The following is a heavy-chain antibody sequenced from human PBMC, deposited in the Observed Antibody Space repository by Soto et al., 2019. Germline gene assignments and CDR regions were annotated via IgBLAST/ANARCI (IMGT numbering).Heavy chain of an antibody. CDR3: ARLAPYSSSLRIPHYYYGMDV. J-gene: IGHJ6*02. Sequence: ASVKVSCKASGYTFTSYGISWVRQAPGQGLEWMGWISAYNGNTNYAQKLQGRVTMTTDTSTSTAYMELRSLRSDDTAVYYCARLAPYSSSLRIPHYYYGMDVWGQGTTVTVSS. V-gene: IGHV1-18*01. D-gene: IGHD6-13*01. CDR1: GYTFTSYG. CDR2: ISAYNGNT.